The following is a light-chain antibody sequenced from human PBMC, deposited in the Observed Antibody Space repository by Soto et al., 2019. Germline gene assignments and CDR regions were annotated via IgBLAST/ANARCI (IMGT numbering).Light chain of an antibody. CDR2: DVN. J-gene: IGLJ2*01. V-gene: IGLV2-14*03. CDR3: TAWTTSTTMV. CDR1: SSDIGAYNF. Sequence: QSVLTQPASVSGSPGQSITISCTGTSSDIGAYNFVSWYQQHPGKAPKLMLYDVNIRPSGVSNRFSGSKSGNTASLTISGLQAEYVADYYCTAWTTSTTMVFGGVTKVTVL.